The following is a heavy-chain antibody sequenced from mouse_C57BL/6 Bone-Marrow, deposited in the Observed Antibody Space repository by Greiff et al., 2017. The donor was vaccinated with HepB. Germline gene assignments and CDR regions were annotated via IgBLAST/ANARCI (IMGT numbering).Heavy chain of an antibody. CDR1: GYTFTSYW. D-gene: IGHD1-1*01. J-gene: IGHJ4*01. CDR3: AREFPYYYGSSYDYAMDY. V-gene: IGHV1-69*01. CDR2: IDPSDSYT. Sequence: QVQLQQPGAELVLPGASVKLSCKASGYTFTSYWRHWVKQRLGQGFEWIGEIDPSDSYTNYNQKFKGKSTLTVDKSSSTAYMQLSSLTSEDSAVYYCAREFPYYYGSSYDYAMDYWGQGTSVTVSS.